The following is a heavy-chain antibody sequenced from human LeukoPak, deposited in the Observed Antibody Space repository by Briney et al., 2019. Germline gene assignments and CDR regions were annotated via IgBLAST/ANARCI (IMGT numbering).Heavy chain of an antibody. D-gene: IGHD7-27*01. V-gene: IGHV3-23*01. CDR3: AGPWGGAFDF. J-gene: IGHJ3*01. CDR2: ISGSGSA. Sequence: GGSLRLSCAASGFTFSSYAMSWVRQAPGEGLEWVSVISGSGSAYYADSVKGRFTISRDSSKNTLYLQMNSLSAEDTAVYYCAGPWGGAFDFWGQGTMVTVSS. CDR1: GFTFSSYA.